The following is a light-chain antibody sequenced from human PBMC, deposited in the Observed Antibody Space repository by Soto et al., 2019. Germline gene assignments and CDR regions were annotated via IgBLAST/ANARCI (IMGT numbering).Light chain of an antibody. V-gene: IGKV1-39*01. Sequence: DLQMTQSPSSLSASIGDRVTITCRASHSISIYLNWYQQKPGKAPKFLIHGASSLQGGVPPRFSGSGSGTDFTLTISSLQPEVVATYYCQQSYSIPFSFGGGTKVEIK. CDR1: HSISIY. CDR3: QQSYSIPFS. CDR2: GAS. J-gene: IGKJ4*01.